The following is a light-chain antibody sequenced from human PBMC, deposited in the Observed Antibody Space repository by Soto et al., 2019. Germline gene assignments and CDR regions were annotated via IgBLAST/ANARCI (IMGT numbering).Light chain of an antibody. V-gene: IGKV3-20*01. J-gene: IGKJ3*01. CDR1: KSVSSTN. CDR3: QQYGRSSLT. Sequence: EIVLTQSPGTLSLSPGESATLSCRASKSVSSTNLAWYQQEPGQAPRLLIYGASSRAAGIPDRFSGSGSGTDFTLTSSRLDPEDFAVYYCQQYGRSSLTFGPGTKVDIK. CDR2: GAS.